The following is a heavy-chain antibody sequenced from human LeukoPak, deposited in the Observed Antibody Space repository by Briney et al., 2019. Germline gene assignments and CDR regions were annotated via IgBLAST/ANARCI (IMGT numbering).Heavy chain of an antibody. J-gene: IGHJ5*02. D-gene: IGHD1-26*01. Sequence: SETLSLTCTVSGGSISSYYWSWIRQPPGKGLEWIGYIYYSRSTNYNPSLKSRVTISVDTSKNQFSLKLSSVTAADTAVYYCARQGGSYSWFDPWGQGTLVTVSS. V-gene: IGHV4-59*08. CDR2: IYYSRST. CDR1: GGSISSYY. CDR3: ARQGGSYSWFDP.